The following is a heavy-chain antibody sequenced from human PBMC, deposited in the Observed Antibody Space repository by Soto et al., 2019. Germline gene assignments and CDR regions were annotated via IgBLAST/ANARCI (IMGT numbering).Heavy chain of an antibody. CDR1: GFTFSSYA. CDR2: ISYDGSNK. J-gene: IGHJ4*02. V-gene: IGHV3-30*04. D-gene: IGHD7-27*01. CDR3: ARVHRSGDRRYFDY. Sequence: GGSLRLSCAASGFTFSSYAMHWVRQAPGKGLEWVAVISYDGSNKYYADSVKGRFTISRDNSKNTLYLQMNSLRAEDTAVYYCARVHRSGDRRYFDYWGQGTLVTVSS.